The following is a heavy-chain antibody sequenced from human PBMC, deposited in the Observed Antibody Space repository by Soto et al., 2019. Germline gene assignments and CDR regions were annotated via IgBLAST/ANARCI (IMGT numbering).Heavy chain of an antibody. Sequence: PGGSLRLSCAASVFTFSSYGMHWVRQAPGKWLEWVAVISYDGRNKYYADSVKGRFTISRDNSKNTLYLQINSLRAEDTAVYYWAKEQDCSSTSCYVGYYGMDVCGHGTPVTVSS. D-gene: IGHD2-2*01. J-gene: IGHJ6*02. CDR2: ISYDGRNK. CDR1: VFTFSSYG. CDR3: AKEQDCSSTSCYVGYYGMDV. V-gene: IGHV3-30*18.